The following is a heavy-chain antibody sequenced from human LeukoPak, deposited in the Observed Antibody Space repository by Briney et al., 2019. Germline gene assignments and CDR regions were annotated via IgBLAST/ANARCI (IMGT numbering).Heavy chain of an antibody. D-gene: IGHD7-27*01. V-gene: IGHV1-69*05. J-gene: IGHJ4*02. CDR1: GGTFSSYA. CDR3: ARDRTLTGYFDY. CDR2: IIPIFGTA. Sequence: SAKVSCKASGGTFSSYAISWVRQAPGQGLEWMGGIIPIFGTANYAQKFQGRVTITTDESTSTAYMELSSLRSEDTAVYYCARDRTLTGYFDYWGQGTLVTVSS.